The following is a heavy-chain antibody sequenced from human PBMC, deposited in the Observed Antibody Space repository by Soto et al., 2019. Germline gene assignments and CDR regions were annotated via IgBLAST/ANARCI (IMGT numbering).Heavy chain of an antibody. D-gene: IGHD1-26*01. Sequence: SETLSLTCTVSGGSMKNNDWWSWVRQSPGQGLEWIGEIHHTGDNKYNPSLRSRVTMSVDTSKKHVSLQLNSVTGADTAVYYCARGSALGTFGLDVWGQGTTVTVSS. CDR2: IHHTGDN. V-gene: IGHV4-4*02. CDR1: GGSMKNNDW. J-gene: IGHJ6*02. CDR3: ARGSALGTFGLDV.